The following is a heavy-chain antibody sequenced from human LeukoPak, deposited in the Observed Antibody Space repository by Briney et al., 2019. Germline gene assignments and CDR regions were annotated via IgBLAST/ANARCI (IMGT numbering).Heavy chain of an antibody. CDR2: MNPNSGNT. J-gene: IGHJ4*02. D-gene: IGHD5-12*01. Sequence: GASVKVSCKASGYTFTSYDINWVRQATGQGLEWMGWMNPNSGNTGYAQKFQGRVTMTRSTSISTAYMELSSLRSEDTAVYYCARGGPGGYSGYDREDFDYWGQGTLVTVSS. V-gene: IGHV1-8*01. CDR1: GYTFTSYD. CDR3: ARGGPGGYSGYDREDFDY.